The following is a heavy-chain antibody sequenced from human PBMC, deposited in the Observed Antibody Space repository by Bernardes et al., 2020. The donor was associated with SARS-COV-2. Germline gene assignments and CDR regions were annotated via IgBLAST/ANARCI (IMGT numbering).Heavy chain of an antibody. V-gene: IGHV3-74*01. CDR2: INSDGSNT. Sequence: GSLRLSCAASGFTLSSYWMHWVRQAPGKGLMWVARINSDGSNTRYADSVMGRFTISRDNAKNTLFLQMNSLRVEDTATYYCEVNYYYGMDVWGQGTTVTVSS. CDR3: EVNYYYGMDV. J-gene: IGHJ6*02. D-gene: IGHD3-10*01. CDR1: GFTLSSYW.